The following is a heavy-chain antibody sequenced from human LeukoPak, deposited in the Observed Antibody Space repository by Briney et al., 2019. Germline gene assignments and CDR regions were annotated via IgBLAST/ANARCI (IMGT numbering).Heavy chain of an antibody. CDR2: IYTSGTT. CDR3: VRWSGSVTARNYYYYMDV. J-gene: IGHJ6*03. D-gene: IGHD6-6*01. CDR1: GGSVRRGNYY. V-gene: IGHV4-61*02. Sequence: SETLSLTCTVSGGSVRRGNYYWTWIRQPAGSGLEWIGRIYTSGTTDYNPSLRTRVTISVDASRNQFSLNLSSVTAADTAVYYCVRWSGSVTARNYYYYMDVWGEGTTVTVS.